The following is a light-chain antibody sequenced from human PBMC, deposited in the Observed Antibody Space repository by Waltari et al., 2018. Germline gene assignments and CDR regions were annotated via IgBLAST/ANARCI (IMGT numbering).Light chain of an antibody. V-gene: IGKV3-20*01. CDR2: GAS. Sequence: EIVLTQSPGTLSLSPGERATLSCRASQSVGRSLAWDQQRPGQAPRLLMYGASSRAANIPDRFGGSGSGTDFSLTINRLEPEDFAVYYCQHYLRLPVSFGQGTKVEIK. CDR1: QSVGRS. CDR3: QHYLRLPVS. J-gene: IGKJ1*01.